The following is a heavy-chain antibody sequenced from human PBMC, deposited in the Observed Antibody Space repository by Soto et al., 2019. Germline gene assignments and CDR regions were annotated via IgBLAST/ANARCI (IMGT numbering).Heavy chain of an antibody. CDR2: IHHSGTT. CDR1: GGSFNSFY. D-gene: IGHD3-10*01. Sequence: QVQLQQWGAGLLKPSETLSLTCTVYGGSFNSFYWSWIRQSPGKGLEWIGEIHHSGTTNYNPSLKSRVTISVDTSKNQFSLELSSVTAADTALYYCVSYGSGTYDSGYSFEFWSQGSLVTVSS. J-gene: IGHJ4*02. CDR3: VSYGSGTYDSGYSFEF. V-gene: IGHV4-34*01.